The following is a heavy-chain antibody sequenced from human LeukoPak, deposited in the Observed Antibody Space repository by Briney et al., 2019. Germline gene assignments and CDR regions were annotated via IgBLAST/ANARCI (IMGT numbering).Heavy chain of an antibody. V-gene: IGHV3-23*01. J-gene: IGHJ3*02. Sequence: GGSLRLSCAASGFTFSSYGMSWVRQAPGKGLEWVSAISGSGGSTYYADSVKGRFTISRDNSKNTLYLQMNSLRAEDTAVYYCARLGTYYYDSSGYYIWGQGTMVTVSS. CDR2: ISGSGGST. D-gene: IGHD3-22*01. CDR3: ARLGTYYYDSSGYYI. CDR1: GFTFSSYG.